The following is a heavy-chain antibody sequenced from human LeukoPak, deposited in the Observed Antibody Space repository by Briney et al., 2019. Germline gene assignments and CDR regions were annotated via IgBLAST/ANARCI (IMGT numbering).Heavy chain of an antibody. V-gene: IGHV3-15*01. Sequence: GGSLRLSCAASGFTFSNAWMSWVRQAPGKGLEWVGRIKSKTDGGTTDYAAPVKGRFTISRDDSKNTLYLQMSSLKTEDTAVYYCTRDHPRLQGYYYDSSGYYEDYWGQGTLVTVSS. J-gene: IGHJ4*02. CDR2: IKSKTDGGTT. CDR1: GFTFSNAW. CDR3: TRDHPRLQGYYYDSSGYYEDY. D-gene: IGHD3-22*01.